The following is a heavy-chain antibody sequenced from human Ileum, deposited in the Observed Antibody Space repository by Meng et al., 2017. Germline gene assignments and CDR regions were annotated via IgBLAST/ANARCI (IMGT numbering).Heavy chain of an antibody. Sequence: GRLVASGGGFTPPGGSLRLSCAASGFTFTDHWMHWVRQGPGKGLVWVSRINPDGSNPTYADSVKGRFTISRDNAKNTVYLQMNSLRAEDSALYYCTNDRLNHWGQGALVTVSS. J-gene: IGHJ1*01. CDR1: GFTFTDHW. CDR2: INPDGSNP. D-gene: IGHD1-1*01. V-gene: IGHV3-74*01. CDR3: TNDRLNH.